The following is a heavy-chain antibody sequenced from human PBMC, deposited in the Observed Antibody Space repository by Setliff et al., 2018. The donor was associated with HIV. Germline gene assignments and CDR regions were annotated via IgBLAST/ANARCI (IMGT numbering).Heavy chain of an antibody. CDR3: AREAAPAHYYGSGSYRLHAFDV. V-gene: IGHV1-69*13. D-gene: IGHD3-10*01. CDR1: GGILSTYA. Sequence: SVKVSCKASGGILSTYATIWVRQAPGQGLEWLGGIIPLFGRASFAQKFQGRVTITADESTNTAYMELSSLRSGDTAVYYCAREAAPAHYYGSGSYRLHAFDVWGQGTMVTVSS. J-gene: IGHJ3*01. CDR2: IIPLFGRA.